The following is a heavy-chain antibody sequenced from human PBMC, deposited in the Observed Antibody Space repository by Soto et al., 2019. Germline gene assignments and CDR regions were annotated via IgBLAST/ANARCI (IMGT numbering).Heavy chain of an antibody. CDR1: GFTFSSYS. Sequence: PGGSLRLSCAASGFTFSSYSMNWVRQAPGKGLEWVSYISSSSSTIYYADSVKGRFTISRDNAKNSLYLQMNSLRDEDTAVYYCARADYPNYYYYGLDVWGQGTTVTVSS. CDR2: ISSSSSTI. D-gene: IGHD4-17*01. J-gene: IGHJ6*02. CDR3: ARADYPNYYYYGLDV. V-gene: IGHV3-48*02.